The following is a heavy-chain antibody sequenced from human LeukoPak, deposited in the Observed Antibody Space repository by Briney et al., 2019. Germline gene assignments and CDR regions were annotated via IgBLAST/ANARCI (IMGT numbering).Heavy chain of an antibody. V-gene: IGHV4-61*01. Sequence: SETLSLTCTVSGGSVSSGICYWSWIRQPPGKGLEWIGYIYYSGSTNYNPSLKSRVTISVDTSKNQFSLRLSSVTAADTAVYYCARGLGDHYDSIKTRFDPWGQGTLVTVSS. D-gene: IGHD3-22*01. CDR2: IYYSGST. CDR3: ARGLGDHYDSIKTRFDP. J-gene: IGHJ5*02. CDR1: GGSVSSGICY.